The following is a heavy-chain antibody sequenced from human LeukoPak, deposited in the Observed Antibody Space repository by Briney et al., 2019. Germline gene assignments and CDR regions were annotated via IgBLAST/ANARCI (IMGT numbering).Heavy chain of an antibody. CDR3: ATKIAVPVY. V-gene: IGHV3-NL1*01. D-gene: IGHD6-19*01. CDR2: IYSGGST. CDR1: GFTFSSYA. Sequence: GRSLRLSCAASGFTFSSYAMHWVRQAPGKGLECVSVIYSGGSTYYADSVKGRFTISRDNSKNTLYLQMNSLRAEDTAVYYCATKIAVPVYWGQGALVTVSS. J-gene: IGHJ4*02.